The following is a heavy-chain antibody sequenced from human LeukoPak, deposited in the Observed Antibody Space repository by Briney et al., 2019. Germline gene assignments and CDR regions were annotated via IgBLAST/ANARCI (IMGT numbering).Heavy chain of an antibody. CDR2: IYYSGST. Sequence: SETLSLACTVSGGSISSYYWSWIRQPPGKRLEWIGYIYYSGSTNYNPSLKSRVTISVDTSKNQFSLKLSSVTAADTAVYYCARHRLGYAYYFDYWGQGTLVTVSS. J-gene: IGHJ4*02. CDR3: ARHRLGYAYYFDY. CDR1: GGSISSYY. D-gene: IGHD5-18*01. V-gene: IGHV4-59*08.